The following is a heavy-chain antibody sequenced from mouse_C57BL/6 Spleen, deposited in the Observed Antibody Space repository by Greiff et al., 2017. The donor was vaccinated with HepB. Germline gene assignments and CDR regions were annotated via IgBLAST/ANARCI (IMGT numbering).Heavy chain of an antibody. D-gene: IGHD2-3*01. J-gene: IGHJ2*01. CDR1: GYTFTSYW. CDR2: IHPNSGST. V-gene: IGHV1-64*01. Sequence: QVQLQQPGAELVKPGASVKLSCKASGYTFTSYWMHWVKQRPGQGLEWIGMIHPNSGSTNYNEKFKSKATLTVDKSSSTAYMQLSSLTSEDSAVYYCARIDGYYILYFDYWGQGTTLTVSS. CDR3: ARIDGYYILYFDY.